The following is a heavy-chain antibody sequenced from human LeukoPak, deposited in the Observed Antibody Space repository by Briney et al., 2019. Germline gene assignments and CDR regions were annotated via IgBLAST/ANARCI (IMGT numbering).Heavy chain of an antibody. J-gene: IGHJ3*02. D-gene: IGHD6-19*01. CDR3: ARYGNGAWLAHYSFDI. CDR2: IKQDGSER. CDR1: GFPLSNYW. Sequence: GGSLRLSCAASGFPLSNYWMSWVRQAPGKGLEWVANIKQDGSERYYVDSVKGRFAISRDNAENSLYPQMNSLRAEDTAVYYCARYGNGAWLAHYSFDIWGQGTMVTVSS. V-gene: IGHV3-7*01.